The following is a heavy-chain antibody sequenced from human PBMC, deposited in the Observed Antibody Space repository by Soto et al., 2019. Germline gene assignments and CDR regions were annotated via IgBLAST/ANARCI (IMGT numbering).Heavy chain of an antibody. D-gene: IGHD2-2*02. J-gene: IGHJ4*02. Sequence: ASVRDSCKASGYTFTRYGISWVRQGAGQGLEWMGWISGYNGNIKDSQKFQGRVTMTTDTAANTAHMELRRLTSDDTAVYYCARGSAYTPTWSFAQGGQGTRLTV. V-gene: IGHV1-18*01. CDR1: GYTFTRYG. CDR2: ISGYNGNI. CDR3: ARGSAYTPTWSFAQ.